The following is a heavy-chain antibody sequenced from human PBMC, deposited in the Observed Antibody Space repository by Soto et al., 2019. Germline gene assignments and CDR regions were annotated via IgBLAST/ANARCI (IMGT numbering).Heavy chain of an antibody. D-gene: IGHD2-15*01. Sequence: GGSLRLSCAASGFTFSSYWMSWVRQAPGKGLEWVANIKQDGSEKYYVDSVKGRFTISRDNAKNSLYLQMNSLRAEDTAVYYCARDLGYCSGGSCSALGVGAFDIWGQGTMVTVSS. CDR2: IKQDGSEK. V-gene: IGHV3-7*01. J-gene: IGHJ3*02. CDR3: ARDLGYCSGGSCSALGVGAFDI. CDR1: GFTFSSYW.